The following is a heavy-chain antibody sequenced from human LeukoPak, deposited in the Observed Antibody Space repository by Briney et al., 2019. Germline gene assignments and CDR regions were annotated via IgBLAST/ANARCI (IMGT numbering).Heavy chain of an antibody. CDR1: GFPFNSYW. J-gene: IGHJ5*02. D-gene: IGHD3-10*01. CDR3: AKDWWTMVRGVIIDTDNWFDP. V-gene: IGHV3-7*03. Sequence: PGGSLRLSCAASGFPFNSYWMSWVRQAPGRGLEWVANIKEDGSEKFYVDSVKGRFTISRDNAKNSLFLQMTSLRAEDTAVYYCAKDWWTMVRGVIIDTDNWFDPWGQGTLVTVSS. CDR2: IKEDGSEK.